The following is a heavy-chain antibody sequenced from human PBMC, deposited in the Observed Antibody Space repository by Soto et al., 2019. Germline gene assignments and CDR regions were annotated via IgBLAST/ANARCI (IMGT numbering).Heavy chain of an antibody. J-gene: IGHJ4*02. CDR3: AREPNSIDY. D-gene: IGHD2-15*01. Sequence: EVQLVESGGGLVQPGGSLRLSCAASRFTFSNYWMSWVRQAPGKGLEWVANIKQDGCEKYYVDSVKGRFTISRDNAKNSLYLQMNSLRAEDTAVYYCAREPNSIDYWGQGTLVTVSS. CDR1: RFTFSNYW. CDR2: IKQDGCEK. V-gene: IGHV3-7*01.